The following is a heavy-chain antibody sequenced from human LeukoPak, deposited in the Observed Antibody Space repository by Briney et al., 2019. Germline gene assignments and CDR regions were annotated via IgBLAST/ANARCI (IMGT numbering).Heavy chain of an antibody. CDR2: IRSKTDGGTT. D-gene: IGHD3-9*01. V-gene: IGHV3-15*01. Sequence: GGSLRLSCAASGFTFSNAWMTWVRQAPGKGLEWVGRIRSKTDGGTTDYAAPVKGRFTVSRDDSKNTLYLQMDSLKTEDTAVYYCTSVLLTGGRLQDDYWGQGATVTVSS. CDR3: TSVLLTGGRLQDDY. J-gene: IGHJ4*03. CDR1: GFTFSNAW.